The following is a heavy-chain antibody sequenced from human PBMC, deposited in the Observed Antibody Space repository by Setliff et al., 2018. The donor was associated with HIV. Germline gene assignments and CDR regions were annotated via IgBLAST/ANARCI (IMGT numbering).Heavy chain of an antibody. D-gene: IGHD2-15*01. CDR1: GYTFTDYY. V-gene: IGHV1-69*13. CDR2: IIPIFGTA. J-gene: IGHJ6*03. Sequence: SVKVSCKASGYTFTDYYIHWVRQAPGQGLEWMGGIIPIFGTANYAQKFQGRVSITADESTSTAYMELSSLRSEDTAVYYCAKHECSGGCYYYMDVWGKGIMVTVSS. CDR3: AKHECSGGCYYYMDV.